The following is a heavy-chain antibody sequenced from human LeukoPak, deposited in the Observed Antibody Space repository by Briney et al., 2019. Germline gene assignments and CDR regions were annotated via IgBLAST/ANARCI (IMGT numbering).Heavy chain of an antibody. V-gene: IGHV3-23*01. CDR1: GFTFSSYA. D-gene: IGHD3-3*01. J-gene: IGHJ5*02. CDR2: ISGSGGST. Sequence: GGSLRLSCAASGFTFSSYAMSWVRQAPGKGLEWVSAISGSGGSTHYADSVKGRFTISRDNSKNTLYLQMNSLRAEDTAVYYCAKGDDFWSFNWFDPWGQGTLVTVSS. CDR3: AKGDDFWSFNWFDP.